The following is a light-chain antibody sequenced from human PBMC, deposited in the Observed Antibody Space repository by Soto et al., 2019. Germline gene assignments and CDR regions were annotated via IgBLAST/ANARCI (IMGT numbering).Light chain of an antibody. CDR1: SSNIGSDY. V-gene: IGLV1-51*02. CDR2: ENN. J-gene: IGLJ2*01. Sequence: QSVSTQPPSVSAAAGQKVTISCSGSSSNIGSDYVSWYQQLPGTAPKLLIYENNKRPSGIPDRFSGSKSGTSATLGITGLQTGDEADYYCAAWDKSLSGGVFGGGTKLTVL. CDR3: AAWDKSLSGGV.